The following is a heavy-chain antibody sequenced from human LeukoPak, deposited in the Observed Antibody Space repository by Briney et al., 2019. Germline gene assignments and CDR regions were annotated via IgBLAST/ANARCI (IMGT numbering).Heavy chain of an antibody. D-gene: IGHD4/OR15-4a*01. CDR1: GFTFSSFG. CDR2: IRYDGSTK. V-gene: IGHV3-30*02. CDR3: AKDYGEAFDY. Sequence: GGSLRLSCAASGFTFSSFGMHWVRQAPGKGLEWVAFIRYDGSTKFYADSVKGRFTISRDNSKNTLNLQMNRLSAEDTAVYYCAKDYGEAFDYWGQGTLVTVSS. J-gene: IGHJ4*02.